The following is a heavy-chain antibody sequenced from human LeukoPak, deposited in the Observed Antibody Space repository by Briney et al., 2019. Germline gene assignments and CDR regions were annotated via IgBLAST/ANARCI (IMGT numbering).Heavy chain of an antibody. J-gene: IGHJ4*02. V-gene: IGHV1-18*01. CDR3: ARDSSEYYCDSSGYYRHFDY. D-gene: IGHD3-22*01. CDR2: ISAYNGNT. CDR1: GYTFTSYG. Sequence: GASVKVSCKASGYTFTSYGISWVRQAPGQGLEWMGWISAYNGNTNYAQKLQGRVTMTTDTSTSTAYMELRSLRSDDTAVYYCARDSSEYYCDSSGYYRHFDYWGQGTLVTVSS.